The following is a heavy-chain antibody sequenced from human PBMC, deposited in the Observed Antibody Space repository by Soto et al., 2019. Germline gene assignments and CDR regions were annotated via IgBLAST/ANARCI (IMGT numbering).Heavy chain of an antibody. CDR3: ARPGKVGPAAHYYCMDV. J-gene: IGHJ6*02. V-gene: IGHV5-51*01. Sequence: GESLKISSEGSGYSFTSYWIGWVRQMPGKGLELMGIIYPGDSDTRYSPSFHGQVTISADKSISTAYLQWSSLKASDTAMYYCARPGKVGPAAHYYCMDVWGQGTTVTVSS. D-gene: IGHD2-2*01. CDR2: IYPGDSDT. CDR1: GYSFTSYW.